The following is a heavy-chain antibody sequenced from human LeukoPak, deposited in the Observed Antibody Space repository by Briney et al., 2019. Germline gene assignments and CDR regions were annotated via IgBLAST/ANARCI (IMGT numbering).Heavy chain of an antibody. J-gene: IGHJ5*02. V-gene: IGHV1-46*01. CDR1: GYTFSSYY. Sequence: GASVKVSCKASGYTFSSYYMHWVRQAPGQGLEWMGIINPSGGSTSYARKFQGRVTMTRDTSTSTVYMELSSLRSEDTAMYYCVRDMSLEAHDYCNWFDPWGQGTLVTVSS. D-gene: IGHD4/OR15-4a*01. CDR2: INPSGGST. CDR3: VRDMSLEAHDYCNWFDP.